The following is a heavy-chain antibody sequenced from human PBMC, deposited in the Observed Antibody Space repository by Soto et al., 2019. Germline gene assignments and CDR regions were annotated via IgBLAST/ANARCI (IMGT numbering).Heavy chain of an antibody. Sequence: PSETLSLTCAVSGDSISSSNWWSWVRQSPGKGLEWIGEIHHSGSTNYHPSLKSRVTISLDKSKSQFSLRLRPVTAADTAVYFCARGLAGGLHVWGQGTTVTVSS. CDR1: GDSISSSNW. D-gene: IGHD3-22*01. CDR2: IHHSGST. V-gene: IGHV4-4*02. CDR3: ARGLAGGLHV. J-gene: IGHJ6*02.